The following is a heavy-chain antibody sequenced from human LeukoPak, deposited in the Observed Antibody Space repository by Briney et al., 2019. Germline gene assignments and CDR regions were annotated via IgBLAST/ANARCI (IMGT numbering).Heavy chain of an antibody. Sequence: ASVKVSCKASGYTFTSYGISWVRQAPGQGLEWMGWISAYNGNTNYAQKLQGRVTMTTDTSTSTAYMELRSLRSDDTAAYYCARDRPSAVVVPAVKSVPFDPWGQGTLVTVSS. J-gene: IGHJ5*02. CDR3: ARDRPSAVVVPAVKSVPFDP. CDR1: GYTFTSYG. CDR2: ISAYNGNT. D-gene: IGHD2-2*01. V-gene: IGHV1-18*01.